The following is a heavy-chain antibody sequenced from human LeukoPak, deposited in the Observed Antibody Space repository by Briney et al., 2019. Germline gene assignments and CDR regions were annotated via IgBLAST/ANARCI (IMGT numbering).Heavy chain of an antibody. Sequence: SETLSLTCTVSGGSISSSNYYWGWIRQPPGKGLEWIGSIYYSGSTYYNPSLKSRVTISVDTSKNQFSLKLSSVTAADTAVYYCAIWSGLIGAAGTHGAFDIWGQGTMVTVSS. J-gene: IGHJ3*02. V-gene: IGHV4-39*07. D-gene: IGHD6-13*01. CDR3: AIWSGLIGAAGTHGAFDI. CDR2: IYYSGST. CDR1: GGSISSSNYY.